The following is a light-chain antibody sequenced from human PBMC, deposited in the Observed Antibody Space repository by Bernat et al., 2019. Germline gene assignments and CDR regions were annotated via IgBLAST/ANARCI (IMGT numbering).Light chain of an antibody. Sequence: QSALTQPPSASGSPGQSVTISCTGTSNDVGGYNYVSRYQQYPGKAPKLIIYEVYKRPSGVPDRFSGSKSGNTASLTVSGLQAEDEAEYYCSSNAGSHNYVFGTGTTVTVL. CDR3: SSNAGSHNYV. CDR2: EVY. CDR1: SNDVGGYNY. J-gene: IGLJ1*01. V-gene: IGLV2-8*01.